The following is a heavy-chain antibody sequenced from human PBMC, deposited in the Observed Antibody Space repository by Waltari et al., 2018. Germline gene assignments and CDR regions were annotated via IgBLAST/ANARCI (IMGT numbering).Heavy chain of an antibody. V-gene: IGHV1-69*04. CDR1: GGTFNNYD. Sequence: QVQLVQSGAEVKKPGSSVKVSCKASGGTFNNYDFTWVRQAPGQGLEWMGRIIPMLGVANYAQKFQGRVTITADKSTSTGYMELNSLRNEDTAIYYCARGVTTAGTIDYWGQGSLITVSS. CDR2: IIPMLGVA. J-gene: IGHJ4*02. CDR3: ARGVTTAGTIDY. D-gene: IGHD6-19*01.